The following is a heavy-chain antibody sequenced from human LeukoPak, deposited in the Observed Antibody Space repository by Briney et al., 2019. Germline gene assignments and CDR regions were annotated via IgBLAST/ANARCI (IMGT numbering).Heavy chain of an antibody. J-gene: IGHJ4*02. V-gene: IGHV5-51*01. D-gene: IGHD3-10*01. CDR3: ARQTRDGSGSRGYSFDF. CDR2: IYPGDSDT. CDR1: GYIFTHNW. Sequence: GESLKISCKGSGYIFTHNWIGWVRQMPGKGLEWMGIIYPGDSDTRYSPSFEDQVTISVDKSISTAYLQWSSLKASDTAMYYCARQTRDGSGSRGYSFDFWGQGTLVTVSS.